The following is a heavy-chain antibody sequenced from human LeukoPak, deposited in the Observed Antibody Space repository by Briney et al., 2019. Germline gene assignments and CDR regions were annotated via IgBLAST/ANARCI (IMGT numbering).Heavy chain of an antibody. V-gene: IGHV4-38-2*02. CDR1: GYSISSGYY. J-gene: IGHJ4*02. CDR2: IYHSGST. Sequence: SETLSLTCTVSGYSISSGYYWGWIRQPPGKGLAWIGSIYHSGSTYYNPSLKSRVTISVDTSKNQFSLKLSSVTAADTAVYYCARGYDYFDYWGQGTLVTVSS. D-gene: IGHD5-12*01. CDR3: ARGYDYFDY.